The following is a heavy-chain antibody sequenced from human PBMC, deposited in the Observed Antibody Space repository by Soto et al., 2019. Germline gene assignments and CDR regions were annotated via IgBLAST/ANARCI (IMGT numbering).Heavy chain of an antibody. V-gene: IGHV3-33*01. CDR3: AREVERWHRDPYYYYGMDV. CDR1: GFTFSSYG. Sequence: QVQLVESGGGVVQPGRSLRLSCAASGFTFSSYGMHWVRQAPGKGLEWVAVIWYDGSNKYYADSVKGRFTISRDNSKNTLYLQMNRLRAEDTAVYYCAREVERWHRDPYYYYGMDVWGQGTTVTVSS. CDR2: IWYDGSNK. J-gene: IGHJ6*02.